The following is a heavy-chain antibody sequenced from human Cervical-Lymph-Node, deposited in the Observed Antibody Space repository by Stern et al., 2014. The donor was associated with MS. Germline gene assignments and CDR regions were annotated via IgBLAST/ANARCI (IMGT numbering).Heavy chain of an antibody. CDR2: ILYDGSNK. CDR1: GFTFSSYA. CDR3: ARDKGSYGNEPYFDH. V-gene: IGHV3-30*04. J-gene: IGHJ4*02. Sequence: QVQLVQSGGGAVQPGGSLRLSCTASGFTFSSYAMHWVRQAPGNGLEWVAVILYDGSNKYYADSVKGRFTISRDNSKNTVYLQMNSLRTEDTALYYCARDKGSYGNEPYFDHWGQGTLVTVSS. D-gene: IGHD5-18*01.